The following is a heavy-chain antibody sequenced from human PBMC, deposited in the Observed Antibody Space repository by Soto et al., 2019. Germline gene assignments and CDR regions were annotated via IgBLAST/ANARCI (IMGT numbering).Heavy chain of an antibody. CDR2: IWYDGSSE. J-gene: IGHJ3*02. Sequence: ESGGGVVQPGRSLRLSCAASGFTFSDYGMHWVRQAPGKGLEWVAVIWYDGSSEFYGESMKGRFTISRDNSKSTLYLQMNSLRAEDTALYYCARDRSGSSGDGYDIWGQGTMVTVSS. V-gene: IGHV3-33*01. D-gene: IGHD6-6*01. CDR3: ARDRSGSSGDGYDI. CDR1: GFTFSDYG.